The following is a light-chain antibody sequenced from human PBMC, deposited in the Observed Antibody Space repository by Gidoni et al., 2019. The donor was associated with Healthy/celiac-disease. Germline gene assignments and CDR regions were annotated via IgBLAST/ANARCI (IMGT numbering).Light chain of an antibody. CDR3: QQRNRALT. J-gene: IGKJ3*01. CDR2: AAS. CDR1: QGISCY. V-gene: IGKV1-9*01. Sequence: DIQLTQSPSFLSASVGDRVTITCRASQGISCYLAWYQQKPAQAPKLLIYAASTLQSGVPSRFSGSGSGTEFTLTISSLQPEDFATYYCQQRNRALTFGPGTKVDIK.